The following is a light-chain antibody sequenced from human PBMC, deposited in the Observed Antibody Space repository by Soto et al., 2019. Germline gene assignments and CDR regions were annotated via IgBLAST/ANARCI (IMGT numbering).Light chain of an antibody. CDR1: SSNIGSNA. CDR2: SNN. Sequence: QLVLTQPPSASGTPGQRVTISCSGSSSNIGSNAVNWYQQLPGTAPTLLIYSNNQRPSGVPDRFSGSKSGTSASLAVNGLQSEDEAEYYCAAWDDSLNGPLFGGGTKVTVL. CDR3: AAWDDSLNGPL. J-gene: IGLJ3*02. V-gene: IGLV1-44*01.